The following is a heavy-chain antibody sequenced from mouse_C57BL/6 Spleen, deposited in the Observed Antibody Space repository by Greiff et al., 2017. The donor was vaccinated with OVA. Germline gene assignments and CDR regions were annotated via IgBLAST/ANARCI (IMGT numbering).Heavy chain of an antibody. CDR2: IYPGDGDT. CDR1: GYAFSSYW. Sequence: QVQLQQSGAELVKPGASVKISCKASGYAFSSYWMNWVKQRPGKGLEWIGQIYPGDGDTNYNGKFKGKATLTADKSSSTAYMQLSSLTSEDSAVYFCARERVITTVVKGFDYWGQGTTLTVSS. V-gene: IGHV1-80*01. J-gene: IGHJ2*01. D-gene: IGHD1-1*01. CDR3: ARERVITTVVKGFDY.